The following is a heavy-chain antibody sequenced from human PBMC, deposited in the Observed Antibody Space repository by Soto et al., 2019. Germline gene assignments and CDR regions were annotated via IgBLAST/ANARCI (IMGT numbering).Heavy chain of an antibody. CDR1: GGSITRPY. V-gene: IGHV4-4*07. Sequence: SETLSLTCTVHGGSITRPYWSWVRQSAGKGLESIGRMYNTGTTDYNPSLKSRLRMSINTSRNHVSVRLRSVTAADTAVYYCARDVGYTGYEEGIPLYIWGQRKRLT. D-gene: IGHD5-12*01. CDR3: ARDVGYTGYEEGIPLYI. J-gene: IGHJ3*02. CDR2: MYNTGTT.